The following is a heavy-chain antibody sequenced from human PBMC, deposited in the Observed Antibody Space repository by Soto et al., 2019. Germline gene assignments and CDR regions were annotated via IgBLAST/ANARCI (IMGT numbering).Heavy chain of an antibody. V-gene: IGHV4-30-4*01. CDR1: GGSISSGDYY. CDR3: AGSIAAAGTRSGEDY. Sequence: SETLSLTCTVSGGSISSGDYYWSWIRQPPGKGLEWIGYIYYSGSTYYNPSLKSRVTISVDTSKNQFSLKLSSVTAADTAVYYCAGSIAAAGTRSGEDYWGQGTLVTVSS. CDR2: IYYSGST. D-gene: IGHD6-13*01. J-gene: IGHJ4*02.